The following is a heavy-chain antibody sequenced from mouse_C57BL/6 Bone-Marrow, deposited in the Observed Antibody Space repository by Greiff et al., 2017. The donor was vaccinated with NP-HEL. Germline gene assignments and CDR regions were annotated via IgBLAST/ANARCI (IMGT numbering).Heavy chain of an antibody. D-gene: IGHD1-1*01. V-gene: IGHV14-2*01. CDR3: ARSFITTVVATDY. CDR2: LDPEDGET. Sequence: EVQLKESGAELVKPGASVKLSCTASGFNITDYYMHWVKQRTEQCLEWIGSLDPEDGETKYAPKFQGKATITTDTSSNTAYLQLSSLTSEDTAVYYCARSFITTVVATDYWGQGTTLTVSS. CDR1: GFNITDYY. J-gene: IGHJ2*01.